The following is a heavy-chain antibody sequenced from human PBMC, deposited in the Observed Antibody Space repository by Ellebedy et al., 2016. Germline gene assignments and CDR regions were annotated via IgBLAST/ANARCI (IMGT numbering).Heavy chain of an antibody. CDR3: ARLRAGGGSSWYFDF. J-gene: IGHJ4*02. Sequence: SETLSLTCTVSGGSISSYYWSWIRQPPGKGLEWIGYIYYSGSTNYNPSLKSRVTISIDTSKNQFSLKLSSVTSADTAVYYCARLRAGGGSSWYFDFWGQGTLVTVSS. V-gene: IGHV4-59*08. CDR1: GGSISSYY. D-gene: IGHD6-13*01. CDR2: IYYSGST.